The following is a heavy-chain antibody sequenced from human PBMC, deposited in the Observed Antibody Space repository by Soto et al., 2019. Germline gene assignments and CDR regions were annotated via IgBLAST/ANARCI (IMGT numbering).Heavy chain of an antibody. D-gene: IGHD3-3*01. CDR1: GGTFSSYA. V-gene: IGHV1-69*04. CDR2: IIPILGIA. Sequence: SEKVSCKASGGTFSSYAISWVRQAPGQGLEWMGRIIPILGIANYAQKFQGRVTITADKSTSTAYMELSSLRSEDTAVYYCARGPYDFWSGYPYFDYRGQGTLVTVSS. CDR3: ARGPYDFWSGYPYFDY. J-gene: IGHJ4*02.